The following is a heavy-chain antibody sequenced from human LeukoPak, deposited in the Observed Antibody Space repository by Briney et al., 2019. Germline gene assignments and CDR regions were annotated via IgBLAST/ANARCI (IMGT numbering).Heavy chain of an antibody. CDR3: ARGPYSYDSSGAFDI. CDR1: GDSISSGDYY. D-gene: IGHD3-22*01. CDR2: ISSSGST. V-gene: IGHV4-61*02. J-gene: IGHJ3*02. Sequence: SETLSLTCTVSGDSISSGDYYWSWIRQPAGKGLEWLGRISSSGSTNYNPSLKSRVTISVDTSKNQFSLKLSSVTAADTAVYFCARGPYSYDSSGAFDIWGQGTMVTVSS.